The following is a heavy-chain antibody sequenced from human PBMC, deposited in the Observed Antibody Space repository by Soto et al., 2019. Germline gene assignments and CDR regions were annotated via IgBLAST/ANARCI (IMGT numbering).Heavy chain of an antibody. CDR1: GYSFTKYG. CDR3: AREVRILGRGLALDI. Sequence: QVQLVQSGAAVKKPGASVKVSCKTSGYSFTKYGVNWVRQAPGQGLQWMGPINPNKGNTDYAQTLQGRLTISTDTSTTSAYMELGSLRSNDTSVYYCAREVRILGRGLALDIRGPGPMVTVSS. V-gene: IGHV1-18*01. J-gene: IGHJ3*02. D-gene: IGHD3-3*01. CDR2: INPNKGNT.